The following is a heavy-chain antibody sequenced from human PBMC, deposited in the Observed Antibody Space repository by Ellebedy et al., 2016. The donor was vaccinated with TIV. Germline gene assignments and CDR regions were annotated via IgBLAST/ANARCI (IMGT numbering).Heavy chain of an antibody. D-gene: IGHD3-3*01. J-gene: IGHJ5*02. V-gene: IGHV4-59*01. Sequence: GSLRLSCTVSGGSINSYYWSWIRQPPGRGLEWIGYIHYTGNTNYNPSLQSRVTISLDTSKTQFSLHVSSLTAADTAVYYCARYKGLLESYNWFDPWGQGTLVTVSS. CDR1: GGSINSYY. CDR3: ARYKGLLESYNWFDP. CDR2: IHYTGNT.